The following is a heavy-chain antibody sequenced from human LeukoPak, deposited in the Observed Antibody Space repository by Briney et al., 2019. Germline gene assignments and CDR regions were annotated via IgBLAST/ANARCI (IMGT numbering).Heavy chain of an antibody. Sequence: KSGESLKISCKGYGYSFTNYWIGWVRQMPGKGLEWMGIIYPGDSKTRYSPSFQGQVTISADKSISTAYLQWSSLKASDTAMYYCARLYDTTGYSQYYVHYWGQGTLVTVPS. V-gene: IGHV5-51*01. J-gene: IGHJ4*02. CDR1: GYSFTNYW. CDR2: IYPGDSKT. D-gene: IGHD3-22*01. CDR3: ARLYDTTGYSQYYVHY.